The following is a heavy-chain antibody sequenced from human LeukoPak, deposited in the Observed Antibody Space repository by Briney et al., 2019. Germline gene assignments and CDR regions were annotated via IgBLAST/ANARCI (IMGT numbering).Heavy chain of an antibody. J-gene: IGHJ6*03. D-gene: IGHD3-9*01. CDR3: PRESPPSNLWRYFDWSANCYYYMAV. CDR2: IKQDGGEK. CDR1: GWTFSRYW. Sequence: GGSLRLSCAASGWTFSRYWMSWVREAPGEGLGWVADIKQDGGEKYYVDSAKGRFTTARDNAQNSLYLQMNSLRAEATAVYSCPRESPPSNLWRYFDWSANCYYYMAVWGKGTTVTISS. V-gene: IGHV3-7*01.